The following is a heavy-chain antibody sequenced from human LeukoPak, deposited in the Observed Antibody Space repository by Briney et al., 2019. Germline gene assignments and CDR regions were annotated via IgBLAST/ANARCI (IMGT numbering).Heavy chain of an antibody. Sequence: PSETLSLTCTVSGGSISSSSYYWGWIRQPPGKGLEWIGSIYCSGSTYYNPSLKSRVTISVDTSKNQFSLKLSSVTAADTAVYYCARGRNDYGDYGWFDPWGQGTLVTVSS. V-gene: IGHV4-39*07. CDR2: IYCSGST. D-gene: IGHD4-17*01. J-gene: IGHJ5*02. CDR1: GGSISSSSYY. CDR3: ARGRNDYGDYGWFDP.